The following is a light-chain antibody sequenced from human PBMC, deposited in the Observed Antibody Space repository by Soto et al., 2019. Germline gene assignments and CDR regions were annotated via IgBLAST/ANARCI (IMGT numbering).Light chain of an antibody. V-gene: IGLV2-14*03. Sequence: QSVLTQPASVSGSPGQSVTISCTGTSSDVGAYDYVSWYQQHPDKAPKLMIYEVSNRPSGVSNRFSGSKSVNTATLTISGLQAYYEDDYYCSSYTSSSTRVFGTGTKVPV. J-gene: IGLJ1*01. CDR2: EVS. CDR1: SSDVGAYDY. CDR3: SSYTSSSTRV.